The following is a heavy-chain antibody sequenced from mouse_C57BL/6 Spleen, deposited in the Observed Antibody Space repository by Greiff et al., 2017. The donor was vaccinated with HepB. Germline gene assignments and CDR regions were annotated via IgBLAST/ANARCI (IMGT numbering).Heavy chain of an antibody. D-gene: IGHD2-1*01. CDR3: ARRGYGNFYFDY. Sequence: DVQLQESGPGLVKPSQSLSLTCSVTGYSITSGYYWNWIRQFPGNKLEWMGYISYDGSNNYNPSLKNRISITRDTSKNQFFLMLNSVTTEDTATYYCARRGYGNFYFDYWGQGTTLTVSS. J-gene: IGHJ2*01. CDR2: ISYDGSN. CDR1: GYSITSGYY. V-gene: IGHV3-6*01.